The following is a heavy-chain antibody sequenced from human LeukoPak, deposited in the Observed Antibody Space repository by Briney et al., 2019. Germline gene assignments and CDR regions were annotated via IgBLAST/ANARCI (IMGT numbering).Heavy chain of an antibody. D-gene: IGHD3-10*02. CDR3: ARVFKHWFDP. CDR1: GGTFSSYA. CDR2: IIPIFGTA. V-gene: IGHV1-69*05. Sequence: SVKVSCKASGGTFSSYAISWVRQAPGQGLEWMEGIIPIFGTANYAQKFQGRVTITTDESTSTAYMELSSLRSEDTAVYYCARVFKHWFDPWGQGTLVTVSS. J-gene: IGHJ5*02.